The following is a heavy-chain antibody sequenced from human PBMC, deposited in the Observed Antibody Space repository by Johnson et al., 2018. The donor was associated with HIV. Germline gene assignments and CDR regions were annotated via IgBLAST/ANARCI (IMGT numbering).Heavy chain of an antibody. J-gene: IGHJ3*02. CDR1: GFTFSGSA. D-gene: IGHD1-26*01. Sequence: QVQLVESGGGVVQPGRSLRLSCAASGFTFSGSAMHWVRQAPGKGLEWVAVMWYDGSNKYYADSVKGRFTISRDNSKNTLYLQMNSLRADDTAVYYCARGVVGVLSNAFDIWGQGTMVIVSS. CDR2: MWYDGSNK. V-gene: IGHV3-33*08. CDR3: ARGVVGVLSNAFDI.